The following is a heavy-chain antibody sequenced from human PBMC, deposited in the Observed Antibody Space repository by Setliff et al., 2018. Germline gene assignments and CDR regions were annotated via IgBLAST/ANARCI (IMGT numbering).Heavy chain of an antibody. CDR2: IGTAGDT. Sequence: GSLRLSCAACGFIFSSYDMHWVRQATGKGLEWVSAIGTAGDTYYPGSVKGGFTISRDNAKNSLFLQMNILEVEDTAVYYCVGDWASGDDHWGRGTLVTVSS. J-gene: IGHJ4*02. CDR1: GFIFSSYD. CDR3: VGDWASGDDH. D-gene: IGHD3-10*01. V-gene: IGHV3-13*01.